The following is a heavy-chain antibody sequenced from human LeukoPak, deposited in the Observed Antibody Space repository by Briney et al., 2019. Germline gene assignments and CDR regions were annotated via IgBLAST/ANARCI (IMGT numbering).Heavy chain of an antibody. Sequence: SETLSLTCSISGGSISINNFWWGWIRQSPGKAMEWVGSVYYSGSTYYNPSLTRRLTMSVDTSKNQFSLKLSSVTAADTAVYYCAGNGYYDSSGYYYVDYWGQGTLVTVSS. CDR1: GGSISINNFW. J-gene: IGHJ4*02. V-gene: IGHV4-39*07. CDR3: AGNGYYDSSGYYYVDY. D-gene: IGHD3-22*01. CDR2: VYYSGST.